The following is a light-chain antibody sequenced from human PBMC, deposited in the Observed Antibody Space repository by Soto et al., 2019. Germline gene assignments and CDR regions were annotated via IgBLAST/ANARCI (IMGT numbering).Light chain of an antibody. J-gene: IGKJ2*01. CDR1: QSISNY. CDR2: DTS. CDR3: QQRSGWPL. V-gene: IGKV3-11*01. Sequence: EIVLTQSPATLSLSPGERATLSCRASQSISNYLAWYQHKPGQAPRPLIYDTSNRATGIPARFSGSGSGTDFTLTISSLEPEDFAVYYCQQRSGWPLFGQGTKLEIK.